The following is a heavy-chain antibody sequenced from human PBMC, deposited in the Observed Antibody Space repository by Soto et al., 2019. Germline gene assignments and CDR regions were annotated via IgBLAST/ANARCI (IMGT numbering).Heavy chain of an antibody. CDR1: GYTLTELS. CDR2: FDPEDGET. Sequence: ASVKVSCKVSGYTLTELSMHWVRQAPGKGLEWMGGFDPEDGETIYAQKFQGRVTMTEDTSTDTSYMDLNSLRSEDTAGYYCATDRGYFWSGHPTRGLGYGMDVWGQGTTVTVSS. D-gene: IGHD3-3*01. J-gene: IGHJ6*02. CDR3: ATDRGYFWSGHPTRGLGYGMDV. V-gene: IGHV1-24*01.